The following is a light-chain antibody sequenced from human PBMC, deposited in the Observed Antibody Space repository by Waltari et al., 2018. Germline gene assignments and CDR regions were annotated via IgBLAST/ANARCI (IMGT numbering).Light chain of an antibody. V-gene: IGKV1-39*01. Sequence: DIQITQSPSALSASVGDRVTITCRASQSISTFLNWYQQKPGRAPNLLIYAAYNLQSGVPSRFSGSGSGTDFTLTISSLQPEDFATYYCQQSYSTPRTFGGGTKVEIK. CDR2: AAY. CDR3: QQSYSTPRT. CDR1: QSISTF. J-gene: IGKJ4*01.